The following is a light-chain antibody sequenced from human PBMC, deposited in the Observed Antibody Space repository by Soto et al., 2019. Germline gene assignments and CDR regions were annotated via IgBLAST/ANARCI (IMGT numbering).Light chain of an antibody. V-gene: IGLV2-11*01. CDR1: SYDVGDYKY. Sequence: QSALTQPRSVSGSPGQSVTISCTGTSYDVGDYKYVSWYRQLPGKAPKLMIYDISERPSGVPDRFSGSKSGNTASLTISGLQAEDEADYYCCSYAGSYSYVFGTGIKLTVL. J-gene: IGLJ1*01. CDR3: CSYAGSYSYV. CDR2: DIS.